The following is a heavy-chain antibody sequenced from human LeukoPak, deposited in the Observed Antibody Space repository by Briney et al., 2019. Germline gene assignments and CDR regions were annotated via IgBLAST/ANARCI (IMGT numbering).Heavy chain of an antibody. CDR1: GFTFSNYA. J-gene: IGHJ4*02. CDR2: ITGSGGNT. Sequence: GASLRLSCAASGFTFSNYAMSWVRQAPGKGLEWVSAITGSGGNTYYADSVKGRFTISRDNSKNTVFLQMNSMRAEETAVYYCAKWGDYDVLTGYYVSDYWGQGTLVTVSS. D-gene: IGHD3-9*01. V-gene: IGHV3-23*01. CDR3: AKWGDYDVLTGYYVSDY.